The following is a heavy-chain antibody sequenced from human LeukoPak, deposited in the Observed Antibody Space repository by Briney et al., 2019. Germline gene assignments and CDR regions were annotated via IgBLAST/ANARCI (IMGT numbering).Heavy chain of an antibody. CDR2: IYHSGST. CDR1: GGSISSGGYS. V-gene: IGHV4-30-2*01. D-gene: IGHD6-13*01. J-gene: IGHJ4*02. CDR3: ASSTYNRSTIAAAGTYYFDY. Sequence: PSETLSLTCAVSGGSISSGGYSWSWIRQPPGKGLGWIGYIYHSGSTYYNPSLKSRVTISVDRSKNQFSLKLSSVTAADTAVYYCASSTYNRSTIAAAGTYYFDYWGQGTLVTVSS.